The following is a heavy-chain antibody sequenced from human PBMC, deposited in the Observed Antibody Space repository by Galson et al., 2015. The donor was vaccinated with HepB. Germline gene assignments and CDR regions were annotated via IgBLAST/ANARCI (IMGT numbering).Heavy chain of an antibody. CDR1: GFTLGSYW. V-gene: IGHV3-7*03. D-gene: IGHD3-10*01. CDR3: ASLPNPRHYYGSGSYYIPVYYYFDY. CDR2: IKQDGSEK. Sequence: SLRPSGAACGFTLGSYWMRWVRRAPGKRLEGGTNIKQDGSEKYYVDSVKGRFTISRDNAKNSLYLQMNSLRAEDTAVYYCASLPNPRHYYGSGSYYIPVYYYFDYWGQGTLVTVSS. J-gene: IGHJ4*02.